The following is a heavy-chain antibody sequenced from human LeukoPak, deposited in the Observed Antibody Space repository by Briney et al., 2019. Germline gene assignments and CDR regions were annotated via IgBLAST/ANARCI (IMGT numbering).Heavy chain of an antibody. V-gene: IGHV3-23*01. CDR2: ISERGGST. J-gene: IGHJ4*02. CDR3: AKRGIVIRGILVIGYHQEAYHYDY. CDR1: GISLTNYA. Sequence: GGSLRLSCVVSGISLTNYAMTWVRQAPGKGLEWVSYISERGGSTSYADSVKGRFIISRDTSLNTLYLQMTSLRAEDTAVYFCAKRGIVIRGILVIGYHQEAYHYDYWGQGVLVTVSS. D-gene: IGHD3-10*01.